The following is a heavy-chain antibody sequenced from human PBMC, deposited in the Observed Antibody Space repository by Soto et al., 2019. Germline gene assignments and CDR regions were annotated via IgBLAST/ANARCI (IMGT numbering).Heavy chain of an antibody. J-gene: IGHJ4*02. V-gene: IGHV4-31*03. Sequence: SETLSLTCTVSGGSILNGGHYWTWIRQPPGKGLEWIGKIFFSGNTHYNTALKSRLSFSVDRARNQFSLNLTSVTAADTAIYYCARDNYGGMIDSWGTGTLVTVS. CDR3: ARDNYGGMIDS. CDR2: IFFSGNT. CDR1: GGSILNGGHY. D-gene: IGHD4-17*01.